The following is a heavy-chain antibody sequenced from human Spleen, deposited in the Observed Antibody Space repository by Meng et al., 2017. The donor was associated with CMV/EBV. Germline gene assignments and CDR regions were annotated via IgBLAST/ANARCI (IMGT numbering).Heavy chain of an antibody. Sequence: GSISSCGDYWGRVDQRQGDGLEWREDIDYGGRNYARPFQKRRVTITENTTKNQCSVKQTFVTDEETAVYYCASQRGVRTGDYLFDYWGQGTLVTVSS. V-gene: IGHV4-31*02. CDR1: GSISSCGDY. CDR2: IDYGGRN. J-gene: IGHJ4*02. CDR3: ASQRGVRTGDYLFDY. D-gene: IGHD4-17*01.